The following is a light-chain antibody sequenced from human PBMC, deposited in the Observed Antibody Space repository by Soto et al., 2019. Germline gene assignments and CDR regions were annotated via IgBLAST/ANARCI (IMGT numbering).Light chain of an antibody. CDR1: QSISSY. Sequence: DIQMTQSPSSLSASVGDRVTITCRASQSISSYLNWYQQKPGKAPKLLIYAASSLQSGVPSRFSGSGSGTDFTLTIRSLQPEDFATYYCQQSYSPLVTFGGGTHVEIK. V-gene: IGKV1-39*01. CDR3: QQSYSPLVT. J-gene: IGKJ4*01. CDR2: AAS.